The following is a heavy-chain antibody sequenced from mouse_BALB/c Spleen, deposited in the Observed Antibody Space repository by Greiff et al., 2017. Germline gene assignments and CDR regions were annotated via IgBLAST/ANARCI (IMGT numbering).Heavy chain of an antibody. CDR1: GFTISSYT. CDR3: ARQSMTSAMDY. V-gene: IGHV5-12-2*01. J-gene: IGHJ4*01. Sequence: EVQGVESGGGLVQPGGSLKLSCAASGFTISSYTMSWVRQTPEKRLEWVAYISNGGGSTYYPDTVKGRFTISRDNAKNTLYLQMSSLKSEDTAMYYCARQSMTSAMDYWGQGTSVTVSS. D-gene: IGHD2-3*01. CDR2: ISNGGGST.